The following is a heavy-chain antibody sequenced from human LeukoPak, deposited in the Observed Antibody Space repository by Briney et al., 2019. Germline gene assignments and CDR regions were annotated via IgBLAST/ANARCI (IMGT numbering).Heavy chain of an antibody. Sequence: SETLSLTCTVSGGSISSSSYYWGWIRQPPGKGLEWIGSIYYSGSTYYNPSLKSRVTISVDTSKNQFSLKLSSVTAADTAVYYCARTYYDFWSGYCYWGQGTLVTVFS. D-gene: IGHD3-3*01. CDR2: IYYSGST. V-gene: IGHV4-39*01. CDR1: GGSISSSSYY. J-gene: IGHJ4*02. CDR3: ARTYYDFWSGYCY.